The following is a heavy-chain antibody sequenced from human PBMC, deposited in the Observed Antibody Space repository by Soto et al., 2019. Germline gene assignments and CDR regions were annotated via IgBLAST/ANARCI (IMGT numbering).Heavy chain of an antibody. Sequence: QVQLVQSGAEEKKPGASVKVSCKASGYTFTSYAMHWVRQAPGQRLEWMGWINAGNGNTKYSQKFPGRVTITRDTSASTAYMELSSLRSEDTAVYYCARSIVVVTALDYWGQGTRVTVSS. CDR3: ARSIVVVTALDY. V-gene: IGHV1-3*05. CDR2: INAGNGNT. D-gene: IGHD2-21*02. CDR1: GYTFTSYA. J-gene: IGHJ4*02.